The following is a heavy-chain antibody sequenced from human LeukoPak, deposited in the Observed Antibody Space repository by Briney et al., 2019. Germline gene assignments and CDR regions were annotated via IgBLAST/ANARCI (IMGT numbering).Heavy chain of an antibody. CDR3: ARGYSSGLDANWFDP. V-gene: IGHV4-31*03. D-gene: IGHD6-19*01. Sequence: SETLSLTCTVSGGSISSGGYYWSWVRQHPGKGLEWIGYIYYSGSTYYNPSLKSRVTISVDTSKSQLSLKLSSVTAADTAVYYCARGYSSGLDANWFDPWGQGTLVTVSS. J-gene: IGHJ5*02. CDR1: GGSISSGGYY. CDR2: IYYSGST.